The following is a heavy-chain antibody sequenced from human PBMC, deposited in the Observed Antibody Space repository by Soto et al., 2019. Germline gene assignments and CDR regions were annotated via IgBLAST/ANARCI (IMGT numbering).Heavy chain of an antibody. V-gene: IGHV3-21*01. CDR3: ARVVVVPAAGIDY. J-gene: IGHJ4*02. Sequence: EVQLVESGGGLVKPGGSLRLSCEASGFTFSSYSMNWVRQAPGQGLEWVSSISSSSSYIYYADSVKGRFTISRDNAKNSLYLQMNSLRAEDTAVYYCARVVVVPAAGIDYWGQGTLVTVSS. CDR1: GFTFSSYS. D-gene: IGHD2-2*01. CDR2: ISSSSSYI.